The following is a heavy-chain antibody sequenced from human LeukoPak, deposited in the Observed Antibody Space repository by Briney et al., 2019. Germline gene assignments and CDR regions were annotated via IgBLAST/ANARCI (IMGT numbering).Heavy chain of an antibody. J-gene: IGHJ4*02. Sequence: SQTLSLTCTVSGGAISSGSYYWSWIRQPAGKGLEWIGRIYTSGSTNYNPSLKSRVTISVDTSKNQFSLKLSSVTAADTAVYYCARGPRGEYYFDYWGQETLVTVSS. CDR3: ARGPRGEYYFDY. CDR1: GGAISSGSYY. D-gene: IGHD3-10*01. CDR2: IYTSGST. V-gene: IGHV4-61*02.